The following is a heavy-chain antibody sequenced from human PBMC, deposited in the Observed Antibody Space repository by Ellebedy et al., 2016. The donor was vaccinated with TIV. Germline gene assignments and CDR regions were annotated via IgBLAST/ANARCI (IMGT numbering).Heavy chain of an antibody. J-gene: IGHJ4*02. Sequence: GGSLRLSXKGSGYSFTSYWIGWVRQMPGKGLEWMGIIYPGDSDTRYSPSFQGQVTISADKSISTAYLQWSSLKASDTAMYYCARLEWEPYYFDYWGQGTLVTVSS. D-gene: IGHD1-26*01. CDR1: GYSFTSYW. CDR3: ARLEWEPYYFDY. CDR2: IYPGDSDT. V-gene: IGHV5-51*01.